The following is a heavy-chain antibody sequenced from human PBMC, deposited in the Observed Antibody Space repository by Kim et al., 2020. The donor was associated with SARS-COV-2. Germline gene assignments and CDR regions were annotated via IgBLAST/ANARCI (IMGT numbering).Heavy chain of an antibody. D-gene: IGHD1-20*01. CDR3: ARVRRYGPIDY. Sequence: TNYNPSLKSRVTISVDTSKNQFSLKLSSVTAADTAVYYCARVRRYGPIDYWGQGTLVTVSS. CDR2: T. J-gene: IGHJ4*02. V-gene: IGHV4-59*01.